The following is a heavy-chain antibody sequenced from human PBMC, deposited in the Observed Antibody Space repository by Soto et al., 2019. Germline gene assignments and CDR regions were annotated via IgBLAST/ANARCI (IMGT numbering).Heavy chain of an antibody. CDR3: TRGPFSHCGSGNYYAFDI. V-gene: IGHV1-69*12. D-gene: IGHD3-10*01. Sequence: QVQLVQSGAEVKKPGSSAKVSCKTSGGTFSSYAISWVRQAPGQGLEWMGGIIPMFGTTDSPQRFQGRVKITADDSTSTAYMELSSLRSEDTAVYYCTRGPFSHCGSGNYYAFDIWGQGTKVTVSS. CDR1: GGTFSSYA. J-gene: IGHJ3*02. CDR2: IIPMFGTT.